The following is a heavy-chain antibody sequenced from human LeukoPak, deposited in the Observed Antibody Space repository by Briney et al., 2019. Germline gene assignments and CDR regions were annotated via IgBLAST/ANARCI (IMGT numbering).Heavy chain of an antibody. CDR1: GGSFSGYY. V-gene: IGHV4-34*01. J-gene: IGHJ3*02. CDR2: INHSGST. Sequence: SETLSLTCAVYGGSFSGYYWSWIRQPPGKGLEWIGEINHSGSTNYNPSLKSRVTISVDTSKNQFSLKLSSVTAADTAVYYCARAKRIPYSGSYSAKSAFDIWGQGTMVTVSS. CDR3: ARAKRIPYSGSYSAKSAFDI. D-gene: IGHD1-26*01.